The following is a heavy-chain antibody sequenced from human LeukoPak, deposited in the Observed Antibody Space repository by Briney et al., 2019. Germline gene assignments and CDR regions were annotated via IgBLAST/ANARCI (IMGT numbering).Heavy chain of an antibody. CDR2: IIPNSGGT. CDR1: GYTFTGYY. CDR3: AREYYDFWSGYPSPIDY. Sequence: ASVKVSCKASGYTFTGYYMHWVRQAPGQGLEWMGWIIPNSGGTNYAQKFQGRVTITRDTPISTAYMELSRLRSDDTAVYYCAREYYDFWSGYPSPIDYWGQGTLVTVSS. D-gene: IGHD3-3*01. J-gene: IGHJ4*02. V-gene: IGHV1-2*02.